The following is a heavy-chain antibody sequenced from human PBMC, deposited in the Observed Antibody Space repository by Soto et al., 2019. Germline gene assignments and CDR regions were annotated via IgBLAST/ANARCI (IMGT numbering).Heavy chain of an antibody. CDR3: ARVMDDILTGSDDAFDI. CDR1: GFTFSSYA. J-gene: IGHJ3*02. Sequence: QVQLVESGGGVVQPGRSLSLSCAASGFTFSSYAMHWVRQAPGKGLEWVEGISYDGSNKYYADSVKGRFTISRDNSKNTMYLQMNCLRASDTAVYYCARVMDDILTGSDDAFDIWGQGTMVTVSS. D-gene: IGHD3-9*01. CDR2: ISYDGSNK. V-gene: IGHV3-30-3*01.